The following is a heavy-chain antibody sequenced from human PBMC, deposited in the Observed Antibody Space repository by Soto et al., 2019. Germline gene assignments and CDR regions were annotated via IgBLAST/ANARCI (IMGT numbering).Heavy chain of an antibody. D-gene: IGHD3-9*01. CDR1: GGSISSGDYY. J-gene: IGHJ6*02. CDR3: ARDHYVYDILTGYGYYYGMDV. CDR2: IYYSGST. V-gene: IGHV4-30-4*01. Sequence: PSETLSLTCTVSGGSISSGDYYWSWIRQPPGKGLEWIGYIYYSGSTYYNPSLKSRVTISVDTSKNQFSLKLSSVTAADTAVYYCARDHYVYDILTGYGYYYGMDVWGQVTAVT.